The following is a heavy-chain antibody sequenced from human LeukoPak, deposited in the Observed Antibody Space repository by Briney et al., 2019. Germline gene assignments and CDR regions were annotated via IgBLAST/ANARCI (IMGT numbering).Heavy chain of an antibody. V-gene: IGHV3-74*01. CDR2: INPDGST. J-gene: IGHJ4*02. D-gene: IGHD1-26*01. Sequence: GGSLRLSCTASGFIFRDHSMHWARQIPGKGLVWVSRINPDGSTNYADSVKGRFTISRDNAKNTLYLQMRSLRVDDSSLYFCVRALGGSDDYWGQGTLVTVSS. CDR1: GFIFRDHS. CDR3: VRALGGSDDY.